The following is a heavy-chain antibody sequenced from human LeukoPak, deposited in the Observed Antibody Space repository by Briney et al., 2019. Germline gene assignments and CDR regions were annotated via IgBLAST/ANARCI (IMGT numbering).Heavy chain of an antibody. CDR1: GFTFSSYS. J-gene: IGHJ4*02. V-gene: IGHV3-48*04. D-gene: IGHD1-26*01. CDR3: ARARVGADYYFDY. CDR2: ISWNSGSI. Sequence: GGSLRLSCAASGFTFSSYSMNWVRQAPGKGLEWVSGISWNSGSIGYADSVKGRFTISRDNAKNSLYLQMNSLRAEDTAVYYCARARVGADYYFDYWGQGTLVTVSS.